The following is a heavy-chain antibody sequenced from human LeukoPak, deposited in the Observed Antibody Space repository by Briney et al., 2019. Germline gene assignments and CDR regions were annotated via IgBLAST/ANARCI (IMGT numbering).Heavy chain of an antibody. CDR3: ARHVFYDSSGYYYGYYFDY. D-gene: IGHD3-22*01. J-gene: IGHJ4*02. Sequence: PSETLSLTCTVSGGSISSGDYYWSWIRQPPGKGLEWIGYIYYSGSTYYNPSLKSRVTISVDTSKNQFSLKLNSVTAADTAVYYCARHVFYDSSGYYYGYYFDYWGQGTLVTVSS. V-gene: IGHV4-30-4*01. CDR1: GGSISSGDYY. CDR2: IYYSGST.